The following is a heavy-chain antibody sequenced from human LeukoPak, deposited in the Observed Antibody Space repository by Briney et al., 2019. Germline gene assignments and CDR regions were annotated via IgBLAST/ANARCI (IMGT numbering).Heavy chain of an antibody. Sequence: SETLSLTCSVSGDSISSSSYYWGWIRQPPGKGLEWIGSIFYSGSTYYNPSLKSRVTISVDTSNNQFSLKLTSVTAADTAVYYCARGRSIYYYYYYMDVWGKGTTVTVSS. CDR3: ARGRSIYYYYYYMDV. D-gene: IGHD6-6*01. CDR2: IFYSGST. J-gene: IGHJ6*03. CDR1: GDSISSSSYY. V-gene: IGHV4-39*01.